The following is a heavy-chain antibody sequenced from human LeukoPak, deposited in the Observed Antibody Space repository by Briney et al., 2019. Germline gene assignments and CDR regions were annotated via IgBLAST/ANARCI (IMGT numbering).Heavy chain of an antibody. V-gene: IGHV3-53*01. CDR2: MYTGGTT. D-gene: IGHD3-16*01. J-gene: IGHJ4*02. CDR3: AKDEATSGGGLAS. CDR1: GFTVSGTH. Sequence: PGGSLRPSCAASGFTVSGTHMSWVRQAPGKGLEWVAAMYTGGTTYYADSVTGRFTISRDNSKNTLYLHMNSLRAEDTAVYYCAKDEATSGGGLASWGQGTLVSVSS.